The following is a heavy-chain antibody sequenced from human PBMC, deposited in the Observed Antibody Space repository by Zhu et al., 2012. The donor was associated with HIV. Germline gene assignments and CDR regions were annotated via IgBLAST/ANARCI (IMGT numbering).Heavy chain of an antibody. CDR1: GGSFSGYY. V-gene: IGHV4-34*01. Sequence: QVQLQQWGAGLLKPSETLSLTCAVYGGSFSGYYWSWIRQSPEEGLEWIGEIDHGGGTDYSPSLKSRVTISVDRSKNQFSLKLTSVSAADTAVYYCARHSRYDIVTGWGHFDFWGQGPWSPSPQ. J-gene: IGHJ4*02. CDR2: IDHGGGT. CDR3: ARHSRYDIVTGWGHFDF. D-gene: IGHD3-9*01.